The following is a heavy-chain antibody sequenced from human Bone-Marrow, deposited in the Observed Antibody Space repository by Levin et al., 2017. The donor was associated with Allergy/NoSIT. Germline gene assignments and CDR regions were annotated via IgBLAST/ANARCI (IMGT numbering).Heavy chain of an antibody. Sequence: PGGSLRLSCAASGFSFSTYHMNWVRQAPGKGLEWVSFISSYSGDIYYADSVKGRFTISRDNAKNSLFLQMNSLRDDDTAVYYCARDPDYYDSLTGQLRPNALDLWGQGTMATVSS. V-gene: IGHV3-21*05. J-gene: IGHJ3*01. CDR3: ARDPDYYDSLTGQLRPNALDL. CDR2: ISSYSGDI. CDR1: GFSFSTYH. D-gene: IGHD3-9*01.